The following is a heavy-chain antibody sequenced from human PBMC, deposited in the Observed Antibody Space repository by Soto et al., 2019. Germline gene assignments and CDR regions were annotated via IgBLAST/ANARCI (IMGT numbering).Heavy chain of an antibody. CDR1: GFSLSTSGVG. CDR2: IYWDDDK. Sequence: QITLKESGPTLVKPTQTLTLTCTFSGFSLSTSGVGVGWIRQPPGKALEWLALIYWDDDKSYSPSLKSRLTITKHTSKTQMVLTMTHMDPVHTATYYCAPHLWFGELSGWFDPWGQGTLVTVSS. J-gene: IGHJ5*02. V-gene: IGHV2-5*02. D-gene: IGHD3-10*01. CDR3: APHLWFGELSGWFDP.